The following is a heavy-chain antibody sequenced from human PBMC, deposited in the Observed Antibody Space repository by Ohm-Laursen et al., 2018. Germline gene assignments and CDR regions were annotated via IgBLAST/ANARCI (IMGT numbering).Heavy chain of an antibody. V-gene: IGHV3-7*03. CDR3: AKDQHYYDSSGLDY. CDR2: IKQDGSEK. D-gene: IGHD3-22*01. Sequence: SLRLSCAASGFTFSSYWMSWVRQAPGKGLEWVANIKQDGSEKYYVDSVKGRFTISRDNAKKPLYLQMNSLRAEDTAVYYCAKDQHYYDSSGLDYWGQGTLVTVSS. CDR1: GFTFSSYW. J-gene: IGHJ4*02.